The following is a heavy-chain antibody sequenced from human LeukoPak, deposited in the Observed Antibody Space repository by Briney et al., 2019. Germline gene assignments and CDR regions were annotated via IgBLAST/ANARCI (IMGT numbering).Heavy chain of an antibody. CDR3: AREFRKGWDWFDP. V-gene: IGHV4-61*02. CDR1: GGSIISGTYY. Sequence: SETLSLTCTVSGGSIISGTYYWSWIRQPAGKGLEWIGRIHAGGSTNYNPSLKSRVTISADTSKNQLSLKLSSVTAADTAVYYCAREFRKGWDWFDPWGQGTLVTVSS. CDR2: IHAGGST. J-gene: IGHJ5*02. D-gene: IGHD1-26*01.